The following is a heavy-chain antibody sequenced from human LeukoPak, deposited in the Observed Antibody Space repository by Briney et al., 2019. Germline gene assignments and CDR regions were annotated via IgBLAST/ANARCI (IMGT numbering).Heavy chain of an antibody. CDR1: GGSISSYY. CDR3: ARGTTAAAGIFDC. V-gene: IGHV4-4*07. D-gene: IGHD6-13*01. J-gene: IGHJ4*02. Sequence: SETLSLTCSVSGGSISSYYRSWVRQPAGKGLEWIGRIYSSGGTSYNPSLNSRVTMSVDTSNNQFSLRLTSVTAADTAVYYCARGTTAAAGIFDCWGQGSLVTVSS. CDR2: IYSSGGT.